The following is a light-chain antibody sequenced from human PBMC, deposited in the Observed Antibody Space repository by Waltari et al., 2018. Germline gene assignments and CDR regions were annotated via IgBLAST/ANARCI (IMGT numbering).Light chain of an antibody. CDR1: SSDGGGYDY. CDR3: CSYAGSYTVV. CDR2: DVS. V-gene: IGLV2-11*01. Sequence: QSALTQPRSVSGSPGQSVTISCTGTSSDGGGYDYVSWYQQHPGKAPQPMIYDVSKRPSGVPDRFSGSKSGNTASLTISGLQAEDEADYYCCSYAGSYTVVFGGGTKLTVL. J-gene: IGLJ3*02.